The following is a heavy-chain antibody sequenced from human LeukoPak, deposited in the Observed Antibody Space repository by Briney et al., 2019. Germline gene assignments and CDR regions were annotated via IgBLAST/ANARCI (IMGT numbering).Heavy chain of an antibody. V-gene: IGHV4-4*02. Sequence: SETLSLTCGVSGGSISSNNWWSWVRQPPGQGLEWIGEIYHSGSANYNPSLKSRVTMSVDTSKSQFSLNLMSVTAADTAVYYCTKDTGTTGEVKFDPWGQGTLVTVSS. D-gene: IGHD4-17*01. CDR1: GGSISSNNW. CDR3: TKDTGTTGEVKFDP. J-gene: IGHJ5*02. CDR2: IYHSGSA.